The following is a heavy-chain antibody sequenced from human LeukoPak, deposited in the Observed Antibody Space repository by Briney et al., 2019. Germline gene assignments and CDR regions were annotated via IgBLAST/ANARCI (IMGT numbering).Heavy chain of an antibody. J-gene: IGHJ4*02. CDR2: IYYSGST. Sequence: PSQTLSLTCAVSGGSISSGGYSWSWIRQPPGKGLEWIGYIYYSGSTNYNPSLKSRVTISVDTSKNQFSLKLSSVTAADTAVYYCARRFVWSGYFDYWGQGTLVTVSS. CDR1: GGSISSGGYS. D-gene: IGHD3-3*01. V-gene: IGHV4-61*08. CDR3: ARRFVWSGYFDY.